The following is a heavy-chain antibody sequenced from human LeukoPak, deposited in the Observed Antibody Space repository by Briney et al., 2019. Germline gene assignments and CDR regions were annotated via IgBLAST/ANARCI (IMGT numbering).Heavy chain of an antibody. Sequence: GGSLRLSCAASGFTLSDHYIDWVRQAPGKGLEWVGRSRNKANGYTTEYVASVKGRFTISRDDSKNSLYLQMNSLRAEDTAVYYCARQYSYGSRAFDYWGQGTLVTVSS. CDR1: GFTLSDHY. J-gene: IGHJ4*02. CDR2: SRNKANGYTT. D-gene: IGHD5-18*01. CDR3: ARQYSYGSRAFDY. V-gene: IGHV3-72*01.